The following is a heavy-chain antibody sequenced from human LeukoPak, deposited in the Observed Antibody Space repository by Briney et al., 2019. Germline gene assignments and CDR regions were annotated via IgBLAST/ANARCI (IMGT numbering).Heavy chain of an antibody. V-gene: IGHV3-72*01. CDR1: GFTFSSYA. CDR3: ARGPTVTFNYHYGMDV. CDR2: TRTKAKDYTT. J-gene: IGHJ6*02. D-gene: IGHD4-17*01. Sequence: GGSLRLSCAASGFTFSSYAMSWVRQAPGKGLEWVARTRTKAKDYTTEYAASVKGRFTVSRDESMHSLYLQMNSLKTEDTAVYYCARGPTVTFNYHYGMDVWGQGTTVTVSS.